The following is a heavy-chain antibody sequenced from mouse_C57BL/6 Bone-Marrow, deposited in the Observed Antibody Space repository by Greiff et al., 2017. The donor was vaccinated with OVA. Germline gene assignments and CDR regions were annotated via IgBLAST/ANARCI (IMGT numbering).Heavy chain of an antibody. D-gene: IGHD1-1*01. J-gene: IGHJ3*01. Sequence: QVQLKQSGAELARPGASVKLSCKASGYTFTSYGISWVKQRTGQGLEWIGEIYPRSGNTYYNEKFKGKATRTADKSSSTAYMELRSLTSEDSAVYFCARSYYYGSSFAYWGQGTLVTVSA. V-gene: IGHV1-81*01. CDR3: ARSYYYGSSFAY. CDR1: GYTFTSYG. CDR2: IYPRSGNT.